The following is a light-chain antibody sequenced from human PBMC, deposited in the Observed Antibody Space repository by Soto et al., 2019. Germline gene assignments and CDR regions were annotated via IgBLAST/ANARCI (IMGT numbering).Light chain of an antibody. CDR1: SSDIGNNNY. V-gene: IGLV2-8*01. J-gene: IGLJ3*02. CDR2: EVS. CDR3: RSYGGHWV. Sequence: QSALTQPPSASGSPGQSVTISCTGNSSDIGNNNYVSWYQQHPGKAPKLMIYEVSKRPPGVPDRFSGSKSGNTASLTVSGLQAEDEDDYYCRSYGGHWVFGGGTKLTVL.